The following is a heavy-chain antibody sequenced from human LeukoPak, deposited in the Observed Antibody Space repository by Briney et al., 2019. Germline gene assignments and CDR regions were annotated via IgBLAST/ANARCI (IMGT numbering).Heavy chain of an antibody. J-gene: IGHJ4*02. CDR1: GYSFILYG. V-gene: IGHV1-18*01. CDR3: ARDSGERGSGSYLIAY. Sequence: ASVKVSCKTSGYSFILYGISWVRQAPGQGPEWMGWISTSTGDTKYTQKFQGRVTLTTDTSTSTAYMELSSLRSDDTAVYYCARDSGERGSGSYLIAYWGQGTLVTVSS. D-gene: IGHD3-10*01. CDR2: ISTSTGDT.